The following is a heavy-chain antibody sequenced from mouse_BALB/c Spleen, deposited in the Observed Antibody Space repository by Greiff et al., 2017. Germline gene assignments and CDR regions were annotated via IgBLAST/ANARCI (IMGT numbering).Heavy chain of an antibody. CDR1: GFSLTSYG. J-gene: IGHJ2*01. Sequence: QVQLQQSGPGLVQPSQSLSITCTVSGFSLTSYGVHWVRQSPGKGLEWLGVIWSGGSTDYNAAFISRLSISKDNSKSQVFFKMNSLQANDTAIYYCARTLYGRALDYWGQGTTLTVSS. V-gene: IGHV2-2*02. CDR3: ARTLYGRALDY. D-gene: IGHD1-1*01. CDR2: IWSGGST.